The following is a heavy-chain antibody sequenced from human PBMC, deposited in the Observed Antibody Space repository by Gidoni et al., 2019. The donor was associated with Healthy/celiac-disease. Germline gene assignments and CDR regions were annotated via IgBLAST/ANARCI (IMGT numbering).Heavy chain of an antibody. V-gene: IGHV4-39*01. J-gene: IGHJ5*02. CDR2: IYYSGST. D-gene: IGHD6-13*01. CDR1: GGSISSSSYY. Sequence: QLQLQESGPGLVKPSETLSLTCTVSGGSISSSSYYWGWIRQPPGKGLEWIGSIYYSGSTYYNPSRKSRVTISVDTSKNQFSLKLSSVTAADTAVYYCARTHSSSWYQKCWFDPWGQGTLVTVSS. CDR3: ARTHSSSWYQKCWFDP.